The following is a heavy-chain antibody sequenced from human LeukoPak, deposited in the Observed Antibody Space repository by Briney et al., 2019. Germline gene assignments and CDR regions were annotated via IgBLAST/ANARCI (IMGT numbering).Heavy chain of an antibody. J-gene: IGHJ3*02. CDR3: ARERDYYDSSGYYSRGVRAFDI. Sequence: KPSETLSLTCTVSGGSISSGGYYWSWIRQHPGKGLEWIGYIYYSGSTYYNPSLKSRVTISVDTSKNQFSLKLSSVTAADTAVYYCARERDYYDSSGYYSRGVRAFDIWGQGTMVTVSS. CDR1: GGSISSGGYY. V-gene: IGHV4-31*03. D-gene: IGHD3-22*01. CDR2: IYYSGST.